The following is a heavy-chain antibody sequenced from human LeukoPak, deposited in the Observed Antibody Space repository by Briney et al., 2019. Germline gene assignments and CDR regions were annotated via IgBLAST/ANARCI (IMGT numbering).Heavy chain of an antibody. J-gene: IGHJ5*02. V-gene: IGHV3-23*01. CDR3: VRDRAEGRAWVEFDP. CDR1: GLPLRSYS. CDR2: ISGSAGYT. Sequence: GGSLRLSCAASGLPLRSYSLSWVRQAPAKGLEWVSAISGSAGYTYYADSVKGRFTISRDNSKNTVYLQMNNLRVEDTAVYHCVRDRAEGRAWVEFDPWGQGILVTVSS.